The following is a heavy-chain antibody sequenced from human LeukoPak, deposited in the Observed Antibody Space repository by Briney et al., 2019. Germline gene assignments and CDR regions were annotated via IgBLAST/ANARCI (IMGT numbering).Heavy chain of an antibody. V-gene: IGHV3-7*03. CDR2: VKQDGSET. D-gene: IGHD2-2*02. Sequence: GGSLRLSCTASGFSFSSYWMSWVRQAPGKGLEWVANVKQDGSETYYVDSLKGRFTISRDNAKNSLYLQMGNLRAEDTAIYYCARDKFPATNIPLIDFWGPGTLVTVSS. J-gene: IGHJ4*02. CDR1: GFSFSSYW. CDR3: ARDKFPATNIPLIDF.